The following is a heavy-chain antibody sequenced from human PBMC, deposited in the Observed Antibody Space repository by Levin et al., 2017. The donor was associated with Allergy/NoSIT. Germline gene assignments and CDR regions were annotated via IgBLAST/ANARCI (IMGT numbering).Heavy chain of an antibody. Sequence: GESLKISCAASGFTFSSYSMNWVRQAPGKGLEWVSSISSSSSYIYYADSVKGRFTISRDNAKNSLYLQMNSLRAEDTAVYYCARDGEVVTDYWGQGTLVTVSS. J-gene: IGHJ4*02. CDR2: ISSSSSYI. CDR1: GFTFSSYS. V-gene: IGHV3-21*01. D-gene: IGHD2-21*02. CDR3: ARDGEVVTDY.